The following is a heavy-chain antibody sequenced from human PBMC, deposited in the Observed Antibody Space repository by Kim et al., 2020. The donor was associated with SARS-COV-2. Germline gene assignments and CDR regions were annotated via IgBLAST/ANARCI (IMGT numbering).Heavy chain of an antibody. CDR3: VKSLVREQYGMDA. J-gene: IGHJ6*02. Sequence: YTDHVNGRFTISRDNSKRSPFLQMNSLRIEDTALYFCVKSLVREQYGMDAWGQGTMVTVSS. D-gene: IGHD3-10*01. V-gene: IGHV3-9*01.